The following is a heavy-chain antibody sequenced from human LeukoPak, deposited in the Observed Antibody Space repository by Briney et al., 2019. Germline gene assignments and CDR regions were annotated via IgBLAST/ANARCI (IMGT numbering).Heavy chain of an antibody. D-gene: IGHD3-3*01. J-gene: IGHJ4*02. CDR2: INSDGKST. CDR1: GFAFRSYW. CDR3: TRGWRWYGFCDY. Sequence: GGSLRLSCPPSGFAFRSYWMHCLRQGPGEGLVWVSRINSDGKSTSYADSVKGRFTISRDNAKNSLYLQINSLRAEDTAVYYCTRGWRWYGFCDYWGQGTLVTVSS. V-gene: IGHV3-74*01.